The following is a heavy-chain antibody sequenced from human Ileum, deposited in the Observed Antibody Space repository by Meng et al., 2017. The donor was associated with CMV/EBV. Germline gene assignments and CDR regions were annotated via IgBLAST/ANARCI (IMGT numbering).Heavy chain of an antibody. CDR1: GILLSSYG. Sequence: GGSLRLSCAASGILLSSYGIHWVRQAPGEGLEWVAFIRYDASTKYYADFVKGRFTISRDNSKNTLYLQLDSLRAEDTAVYYCVQGGYCSSTTCYNLGWFAPWGQGTPVNVAS. J-gene: IGHJ5*02. V-gene: IGHV3-30*02. CDR3: VQGGYCSSTTCYNLGWFAP. D-gene: IGHD2-2*03. CDR2: IRYDASTK.